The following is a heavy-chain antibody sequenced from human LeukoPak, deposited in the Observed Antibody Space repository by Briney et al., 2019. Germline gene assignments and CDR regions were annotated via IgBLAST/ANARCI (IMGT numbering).Heavy chain of an antibody. CDR1: GFTISSYS. J-gene: IGHJ4*02. CDR2: ISSSSSYI. D-gene: IGHD3-16*02. Sequence: GGSLRLSCAASGFTISSYSMNWVRQAPGKGLEWVSSISSSSSYIYYADSVKGRFTISRDNAKNSLYLQMNSLRAEDTAVYYCARDYMITFGGVIGHWGQGTLVTVSS. CDR3: ARDYMITFGGVIGH. V-gene: IGHV3-21*01.